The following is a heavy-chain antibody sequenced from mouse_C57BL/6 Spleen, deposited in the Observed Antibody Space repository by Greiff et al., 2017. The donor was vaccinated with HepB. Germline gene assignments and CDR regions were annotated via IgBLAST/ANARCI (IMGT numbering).Heavy chain of an antibody. CDR2: IYPRSGNT. CDR3: IYYDYDALFAY. Sequence: QVQLQQSGAELARPGASVKLSCKASGYNFTSYGISWVKQRTGQGLEWIGEIYPRSGNTYYNEKFKGKATLTAYKSSSTAYMVLLSLTSDDSAVYFCIYYDYDALFAYWGQGTLVTVSA. V-gene: IGHV1-81*01. D-gene: IGHD2-4*01. J-gene: IGHJ3*01. CDR1: GYNFTSYG.